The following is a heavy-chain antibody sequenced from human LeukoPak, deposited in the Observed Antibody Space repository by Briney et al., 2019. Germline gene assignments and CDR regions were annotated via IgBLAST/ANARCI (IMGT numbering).Heavy chain of an antibody. CDR2: FGTRSTSI. V-gene: IGHV3-21*01. Sequence: PGGSLRLSCTASGFTFGGYSMNWIRQAPGKGLEWVSSFGTRSTSIYHAGSVKGRFAISRDNAKNSLYLQMNSLRAEDTAVYYCAREVSEGFDFWGQGTLVTVSS. CDR3: AREVSEGFDF. CDR1: GFTFGGYS. D-gene: IGHD3-22*01. J-gene: IGHJ4*02.